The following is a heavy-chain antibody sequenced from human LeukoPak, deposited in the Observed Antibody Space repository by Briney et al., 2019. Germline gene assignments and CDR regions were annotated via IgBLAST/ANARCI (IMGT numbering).Heavy chain of an antibody. D-gene: IGHD3-10*01. J-gene: IGHJ5*02. Sequence: GGSLRLSCAASGFTFSSYWMHWVRQAPGKGLVWVSRINSDGSSTSYADSVKGRFTISRDNAKNSLYLQMNSLRAEDTALYYCAKGVTYYYGSGSSTFDPWGQGTLVTVSS. V-gene: IGHV3-74*01. CDR3: AKGVTYYYGSGSSTFDP. CDR2: INSDGSST. CDR1: GFTFSSYW.